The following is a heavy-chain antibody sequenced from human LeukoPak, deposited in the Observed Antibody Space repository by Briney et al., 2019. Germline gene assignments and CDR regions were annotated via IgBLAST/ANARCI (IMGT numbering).Heavy chain of an antibody. CDR2: INHSGST. J-gene: IGHJ4*02. D-gene: IGHD6-13*01. CDR1: GGSFSGYY. Sequence: SETLSLTCAVYGGSFSGYYCSWIRQPPGKGLEWIGEINHSGSTNYNPSLKSRVTISVDTSKNQFSLKLSSVTAADTAVYYCARGGIAAAGLYFDYWGQGTLVTVSS. CDR3: ARGGIAAAGLYFDY. V-gene: IGHV4-34*01.